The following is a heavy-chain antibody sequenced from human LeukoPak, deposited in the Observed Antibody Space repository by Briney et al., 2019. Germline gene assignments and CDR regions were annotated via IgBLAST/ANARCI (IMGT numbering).Heavy chain of an antibody. V-gene: IGHV3-23*01. D-gene: IGHD2-15*01. CDR3: AKDDCSGGSCYFF. CDR2: ISGSGDGT. Sequence: GGSLRLSCAASGFTFSSYAMSWVRQAPGKGLEWVSAISGSGDGTYYADSVKGRFTISRDNSKNTLYLQMNSLRAEDTAVYYCAKDDCSGGSCYFFWGQGTLVTVSS. CDR1: GFTFSSYA. J-gene: IGHJ4*02.